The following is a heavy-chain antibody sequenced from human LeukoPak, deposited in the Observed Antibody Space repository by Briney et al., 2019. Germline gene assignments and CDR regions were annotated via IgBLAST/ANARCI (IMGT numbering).Heavy chain of an antibody. CDR1: GGTLSCCG. D-gene: IGHD6-19*01. Sequence: GSAVKVSFKASGGTLSCCGINWVRQGPGQGLGWMGGTIPIFGAAKYAQKFQGRGSITADESAGTANMELGSLRSDDTAMYYCARLKTSGSDWSGFDYWGQGTLVTISS. CDR2: TIPIFGAA. J-gene: IGHJ4*02. V-gene: IGHV1-69*01. CDR3: ARLKTSGSDWSGFDY.